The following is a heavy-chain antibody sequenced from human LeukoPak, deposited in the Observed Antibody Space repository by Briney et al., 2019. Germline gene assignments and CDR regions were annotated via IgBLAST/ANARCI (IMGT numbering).Heavy chain of an antibody. V-gene: IGHV4-34*01. CDR1: GASLSGYY. D-gene: IGHD6-19*01. CDR2: INHSGST. J-gene: IGHJ4*02. Sequence: PSETLSLTCSFNGASLSGYYWSWIRQTPGQGLEWIGEINHSGSTKYNPCLKNRLTISIDTSKNHFSLNLTSVTAADTAVYFCARLGTAWYRDFDYWGQGTLVTVSS. CDR3: ARLGTAWYRDFDY.